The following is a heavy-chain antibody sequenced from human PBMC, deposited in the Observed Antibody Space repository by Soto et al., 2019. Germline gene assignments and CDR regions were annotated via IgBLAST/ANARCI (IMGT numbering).Heavy chain of an antibody. Sequence: ASVKVSCKASGGTFSSYTISWVRQAPGQGLEWMGRIIPILGIANYAQKFQGRVTITADKSTSTAYMELSSLRSEDTAVYYCAREYCSSTSCKYGMDVWGQGTTVTVSS. CDR2: IIPILGIA. V-gene: IGHV1-69*04. CDR3: AREYCSSTSCKYGMDV. D-gene: IGHD2-2*01. CDR1: GGTFSSYT. J-gene: IGHJ6*02.